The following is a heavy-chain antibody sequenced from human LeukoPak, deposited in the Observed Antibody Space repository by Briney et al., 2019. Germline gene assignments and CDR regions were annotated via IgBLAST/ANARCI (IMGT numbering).Heavy chain of an antibody. D-gene: IGHD6-6*01. Sequence: GGSLRLSCPASGFTFSSYAMHWVRQAPGKGLEWVAVISYDGSNKYYADSVKGRFTISRDNSKNTLYLQMNSLRAEDTAVYYCARDSEPGIAARFDYWGQGTLVTVSS. CDR2: ISYDGSNK. CDR1: GFTFSSYA. CDR3: ARDSEPGIAARFDY. V-gene: IGHV3-30*01. J-gene: IGHJ4*02.